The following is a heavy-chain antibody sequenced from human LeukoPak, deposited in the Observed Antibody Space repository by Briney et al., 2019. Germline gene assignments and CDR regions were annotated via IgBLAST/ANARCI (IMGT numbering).Heavy chain of an antibody. V-gene: IGHV3-48*03. CDR1: GFTFSSYE. CDR2: ISSSGSAI. Sequence: GGSLRLSCAASGFTFSSYEMNWVRQAPGKGLEWVSYISSSGSAIYYADSVKCRFTISRDNAKNSLYLQMNSLRAEDTAVYYCVRLVVERYYYHGMDVWGQGTTVTVSS. J-gene: IGHJ6*02. CDR3: VRLVVERYYYHGMDV. D-gene: IGHD6-19*01.